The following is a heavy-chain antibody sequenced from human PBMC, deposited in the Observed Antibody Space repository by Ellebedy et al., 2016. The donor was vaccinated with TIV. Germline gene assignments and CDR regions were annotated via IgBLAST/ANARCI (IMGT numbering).Heavy chain of an antibody. CDR3: ARETRGVFDI. Sequence: GESLKISCAASGFTFSSYDMHWVRQATGKGLEWVSAIGTAGDPYYPGSVKGRFTISRENAKNSLYLQMNSLRAGDTAVYYCARETRGVFDIWGQGTMVTVSS. J-gene: IGHJ3*02. CDR2: IGTAGDP. CDR1: GFTFSSYD. D-gene: IGHD3-16*01. V-gene: IGHV3-13*05.